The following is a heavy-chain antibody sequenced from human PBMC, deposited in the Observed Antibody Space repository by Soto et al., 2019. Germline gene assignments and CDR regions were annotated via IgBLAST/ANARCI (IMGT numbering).Heavy chain of an antibody. D-gene: IGHD5-18*01. V-gene: IGHV1-46*01. CDR2: INPSGGST. CDR1: GYTFTSYY. Sequence: ASVKVSCKESGYTFTSYYMHWVRQAPGQGLEWMGIINPSGGSTSYAQKFQGRVTMTRDTSTSTVYMELSSLRSEDTAVYYCAWSGYRNTDLFDYWGQGTLVTVSS. CDR3: AWSGYRNTDLFDY. J-gene: IGHJ4*02.